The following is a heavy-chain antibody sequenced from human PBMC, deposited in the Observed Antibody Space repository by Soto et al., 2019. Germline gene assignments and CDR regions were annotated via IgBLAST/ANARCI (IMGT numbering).Heavy chain of an antibody. CDR2: ISSYKGNT. CDR3: ARDMAYKIPLSGRFYGMDV. D-gene: IGHD1-26*01. J-gene: IGHJ6*02. V-gene: IGHV1-18*01. Sequence: QVQLVQSGAEVKKPGASVKVSCKASGYSFTSYGISWVRQAPGQGLEWVGWISSYKGNTDYAQKLQGRVTMTKDTSTSTVYMELRSLRSDDTAVYYCARDMAYKIPLSGRFYGMDVWGQGTAVTVSS. CDR1: GYSFTSYG.